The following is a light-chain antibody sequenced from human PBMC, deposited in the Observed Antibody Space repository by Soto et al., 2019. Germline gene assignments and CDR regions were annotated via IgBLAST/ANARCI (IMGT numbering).Light chain of an antibody. CDR2: GAS. V-gene: IGKV3-20*01. Sequence: EILFTQSPGTLSLSPGERATLSCRASQSVSSSYLAWYQQKPGQDHRLLIYGASSRATGIQDRFSGSGSGTDFTLTISRLDTEDFAVYYCQQFRTFGQGTKVDI. CDR1: QSVSSSY. J-gene: IGKJ1*01. CDR3: QQFRT.